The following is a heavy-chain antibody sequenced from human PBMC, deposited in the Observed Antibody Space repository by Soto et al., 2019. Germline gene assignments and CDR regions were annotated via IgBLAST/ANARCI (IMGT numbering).Heavy chain of an antibody. J-gene: IGHJ6*02. CDR1: GFTFSSYG. CDR2: IWYDGSNK. Sequence: GGSLRLSCAASGFTFSSYGMHWVRQAPGKGLEWVAVIWYDGSNKYYADSVKGRFTISRDNSKNTLYLQMNSLRAEDTAVYYCARVGNSSSQTFTVGMDVWGQGTTVTVCS. CDR3: ARVGNSSSQTFTVGMDV. D-gene: IGHD6-13*01. V-gene: IGHV3-33*01.